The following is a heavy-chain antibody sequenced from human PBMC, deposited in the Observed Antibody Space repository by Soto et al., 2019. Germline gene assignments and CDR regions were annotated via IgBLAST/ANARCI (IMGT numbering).Heavy chain of an antibody. CDR2: IYHSGST. Sequence: SSETLSLTCAVSGGSISSGGYSWSWIRQPPGKGLEWIGYIYHSGSTYYNPSLKSRVTISVDRSKNQFSLKLSSVTAADTAVYYCARGRKDSRITMIEHWGQGTLVTVSS. CDR1: GGSISSGGYS. D-gene: IGHD3-22*01. J-gene: IGHJ4*02. V-gene: IGHV4-30-2*01. CDR3: ARGRKDSRITMIEH.